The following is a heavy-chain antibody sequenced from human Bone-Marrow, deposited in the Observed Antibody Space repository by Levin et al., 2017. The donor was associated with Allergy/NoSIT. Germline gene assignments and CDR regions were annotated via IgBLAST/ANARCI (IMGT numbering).Heavy chain of an antibody. J-gene: IGHJ5*02. CDR1: GGSISSGDYY. CDR3: ARGEDYDILTGYPRWFDP. D-gene: IGHD3-9*01. Sequence: SETLSLTCTVSGGSISSGDYYWSWIRQSPGKGLEWIGHIFDNGGTSYRSSLKSRLSMSVDEYQNQFSLRLTSVTAADTAVYYCARGEDYDILTGYPRWFDPWGQGTLVNVSP. V-gene: IGHV4-30-4*01. CDR2: IFDNGGT.